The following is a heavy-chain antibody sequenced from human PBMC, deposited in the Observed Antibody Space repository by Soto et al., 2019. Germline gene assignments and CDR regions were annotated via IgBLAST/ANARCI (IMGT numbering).Heavy chain of an antibody. Sequence: GGSLRLSCAASGFTFSSYGMSWVRQAPGKGLEWVSAISGSGGSTYYADSVKGRFTISRDNSKNTLYLQMNSLRAEDTAVYYCAKDKSPNYDFWSGDAFDIWGQGTMVTVSS. CDR3: AKDKSPNYDFWSGDAFDI. V-gene: IGHV3-23*01. J-gene: IGHJ3*02. D-gene: IGHD3-3*01. CDR2: ISGSGGST. CDR1: GFTFSSYG.